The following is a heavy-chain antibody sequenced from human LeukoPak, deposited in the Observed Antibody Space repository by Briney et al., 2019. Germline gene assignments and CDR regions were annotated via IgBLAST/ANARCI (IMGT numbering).Heavy chain of an antibody. CDR1: GYRFTSYW. CDR3: ARAPTGISFWFHFDY. V-gene: IGHV5-10-1*01. CDR2: IDPGASYT. D-gene: IGHD3-10*01. J-gene: IGHJ4*02. Sequence: GESLRISCEGSGYRFTSYWITWVRQMPGKGLEWMGSIDPGASYTNYSPSIQGHVSISFDKSISTAYLQWSSLKASDTAMYYCARAPTGISFWFHFDYWAQGTLVTVSS.